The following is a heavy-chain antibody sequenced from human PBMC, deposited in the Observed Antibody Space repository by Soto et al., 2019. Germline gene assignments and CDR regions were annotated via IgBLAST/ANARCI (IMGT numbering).Heavy chain of an antibody. CDR2: ISSSSSTI. CDR3: ARGPGHFRFLTGYSFDY. Sequence: GGSLRLSCAASGFTFSSYSMNWVRQAPGKGLEWVSYISSSSSTIYYADSVKGRFTISRDNAKNSLYLQMNSLRDEDTAVYYCARGPGHFRFLTGYSFDYWGQGTLVTVSS. D-gene: IGHD3-9*01. J-gene: IGHJ4*02. CDR1: GFTFSSYS. V-gene: IGHV3-48*02.